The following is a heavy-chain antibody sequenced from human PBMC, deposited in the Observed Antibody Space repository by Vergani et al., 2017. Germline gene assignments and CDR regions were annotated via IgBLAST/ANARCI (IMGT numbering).Heavy chain of an antibody. J-gene: IGHJ5*02. Sequence: VQLQESGPGLLKPSETLSLTCSVSGASISSYFWSWIRQPAGKGLGWLGRVHTDGTAYYNPSLRTRVRLSAEVSQSQFSLKMTSLTAADAAGYFCARDQWDDDGPRGWFAPWGQGIRVTVSS. D-gene: IGHD5-24*01. CDR2: VHTDGTA. CDR3: ARDQWDDDGPRGWFAP. V-gene: IGHV4-4*07. CDR1: GASISSYF.